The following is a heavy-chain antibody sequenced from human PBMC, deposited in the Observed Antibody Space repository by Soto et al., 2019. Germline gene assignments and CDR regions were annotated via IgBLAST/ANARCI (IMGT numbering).Heavy chain of an antibody. CDR3: ATAWPVVMVRGVIGAFDI. Sequence: ASVKVSCKVSGYTLTELSMHWVRQAPGKGLEWMGGFDPEDGETIYAQKFQGRVTMTEDTSTDTAYMELSSLRSEDTAVYYCATAWPVVMVRGVIGAFDIWGQGTMVTVSS. V-gene: IGHV1-24*01. J-gene: IGHJ3*02. CDR2: FDPEDGET. D-gene: IGHD3-10*01. CDR1: GYTLTELS.